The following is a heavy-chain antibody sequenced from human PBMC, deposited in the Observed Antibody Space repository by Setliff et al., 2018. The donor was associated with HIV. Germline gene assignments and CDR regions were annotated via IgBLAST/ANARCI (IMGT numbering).Heavy chain of an antibody. CDR3: VNSGYDGDYYYYYMDV. CDR1: GGSVIKDKFY. V-gene: IGHV4-39*01. CDR2: LYDTGRT. Sequence: SETLSLTCSVAGGSVIKDKFYWGWIRQAPAKGLEWLGTLYDTGRTYYNPHLKSRVSIFVDTTKNEFSLNLTSVTAADTAVYFCVNSGYDGDYYYYYMDVWGKGTTVTVSS. J-gene: IGHJ6*03. D-gene: IGHD5-12*01.